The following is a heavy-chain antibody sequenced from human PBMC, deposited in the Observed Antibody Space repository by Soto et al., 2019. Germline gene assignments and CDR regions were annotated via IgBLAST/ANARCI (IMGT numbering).Heavy chain of an antibody. Sequence: ASVKVSCKASGYTFTSYGISWVRQAPGQGLEWMGWISAYNGNTNYAQKLQGRVTMTTDTSTSTAYMELRSLRSDDTAVYYCARGNVDIVATTDFDYWGQGTLVTVSS. V-gene: IGHV1-18*01. D-gene: IGHD5-12*01. J-gene: IGHJ4*02. CDR3: ARGNVDIVATTDFDY. CDR1: GYTFTSYG. CDR2: ISAYNGNT.